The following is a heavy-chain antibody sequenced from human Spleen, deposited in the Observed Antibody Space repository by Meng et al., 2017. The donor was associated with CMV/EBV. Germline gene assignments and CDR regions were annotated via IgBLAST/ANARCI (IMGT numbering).Heavy chain of an antibody. V-gene: IGHV3-30*14. CDR1: GFTFSSYA. CDR3: ARKYSSNWHLDAFDM. Sequence: GESLKISCAASGFTFSSYAMHWVRQAPGKGLEWVAVISYDGSNKYYADSVKGRFTISRDSSKNAIYLQMNSLRVEDTAVYYCARKYSSNWHLDAFDMWGQGTTVTVSS. D-gene: IGHD6-19*01. CDR2: ISYDGSNK. J-gene: IGHJ3*02.